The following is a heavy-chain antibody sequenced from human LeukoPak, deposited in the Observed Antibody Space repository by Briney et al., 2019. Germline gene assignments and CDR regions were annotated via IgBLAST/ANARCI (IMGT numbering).Heavy chain of an antibody. CDR2: IKQDGSEK. J-gene: IGHJ4*02. D-gene: IGHD6-19*01. CDR3: ARSTSHSIAVAGYDY. Sequence: GGSLRLSCAASGFTFSSYWMSWVRQAPGKGLEGVANIKQDGSEKYYVDSVKGRFTISRDNAKNSLYLHMNSLSADDTAVYYCARSTSHSIAVAGYDYWGQGTLVTVSS. V-gene: IGHV3-7*01. CDR1: GFTFSSYW.